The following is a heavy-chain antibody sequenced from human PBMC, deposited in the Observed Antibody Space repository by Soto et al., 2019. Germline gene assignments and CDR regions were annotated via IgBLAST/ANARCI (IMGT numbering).Heavy chain of an antibody. CDR1: GGSFSGYY. J-gene: IGHJ3*02. Sequence: PSETLSLTCAVYGGSFSGYYWSWIRQPPGKGLEWIGEINHSGSTNYNPSLKSRVTISVDTSKNQFSLKLSSVTAADTAVYYCARGRITTIFGVVIIAPGAFDIWGQGTMVTVSS. V-gene: IGHV4-34*01. CDR3: ARGRITTIFGVVIIAPGAFDI. CDR2: INHSGST. D-gene: IGHD3-3*01.